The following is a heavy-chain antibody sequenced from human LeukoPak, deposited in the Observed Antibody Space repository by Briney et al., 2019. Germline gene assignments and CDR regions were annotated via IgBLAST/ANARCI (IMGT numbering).Heavy chain of an antibody. CDR2: IYYSGST. V-gene: IGHV4-39*01. CDR1: GGSISSSSYY. Sequence: SETLSLTCTVSGGSISSSSYYWGWIRQPPGKGLEWIGSIYYSGSTYYNPSLKSRVTISVDTSKNQFSLKLSSVTAADTAVYYCARRAGGIHLDYWGQGTLVTVSS. CDR3: ARRAGGIHLDY. J-gene: IGHJ4*02. D-gene: IGHD4-23*01.